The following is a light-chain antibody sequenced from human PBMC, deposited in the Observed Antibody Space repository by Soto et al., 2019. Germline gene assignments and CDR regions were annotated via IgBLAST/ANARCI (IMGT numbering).Light chain of an antibody. CDR1: QSVSSNY. J-gene: IGKJ2*01. V-gene: IGKV3-20*01. Sequence: EIVLTQSPGTLSLSPGERATLSCRASQSVSSNYLVWFQQKPGQAPRLLIYGASSRATGIPDRFSGSGSGTDFTLTISRLEPEDFAVYYCQQYGSSPTYTFGQGTKLEIK. CDR3: QQYGSSPTYT. CDR2: GAS.